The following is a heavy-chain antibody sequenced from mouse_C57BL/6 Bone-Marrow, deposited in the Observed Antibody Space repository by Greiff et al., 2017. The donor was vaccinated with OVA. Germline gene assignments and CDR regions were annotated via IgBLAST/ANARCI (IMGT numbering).Heavy chain of an antibody. CDR1: GYTFTTYP. V-gene: IGHV1-47*01. CDR2: FHPYNDDT. D-gene: IGHD2-4*01. Sequence: QVQLKQSGAELVKPGASVKMSCKASGYTFTTYPIEWMKQNHGKSLEWIGNFHPYNDDTKYNEKFKGKATLTVEKSSSTVYLELSRLTSEDSAVYYCARPGDYDGDWFAYWGQGTLVTVSA. J-gene: IGHJ3*01. CDR3: ARPGDYDGDWFAY.